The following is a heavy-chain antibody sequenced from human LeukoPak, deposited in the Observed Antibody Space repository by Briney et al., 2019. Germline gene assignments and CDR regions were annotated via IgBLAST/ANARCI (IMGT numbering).Heavy chain of an antibody. V-gene: IGHV1-2*02. Sequence: ASVKVSCKASGYTFSGYYMHWLRQAPGQGLEWMGWINPNGGVTNYAQKFQGRVTMTRDTSISTAYMELSRLRSDDTAVYYCARDGGDGYNFYCWGQGTLVTVSS. CDR1: GYTFSGYY. J-gene: IGHJ4*02. CDR3: ARDGGDGYNFYC. CDR2: INPNGGVT. D-gene: IGHD5-24*01.